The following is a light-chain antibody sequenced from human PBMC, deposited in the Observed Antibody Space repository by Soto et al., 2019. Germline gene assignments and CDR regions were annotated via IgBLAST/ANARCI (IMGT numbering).Light chain of an antibody. CDR1: QSVDTTF. CDR2: GAS. CDR3: KQYMSSVT. V-gene: IGKV3-20*01. Sequence: EIVLTQSPGSLSLSPGQRATLSCRASQSVDTTFFAWYQKKPGQAPRLLIYGASKRATGIPDRFSGSGSGREFTLIISRLGPEEFTVYYCKQYMSSVTSGQATKLEIK. J-gene: IGKJ1*01.